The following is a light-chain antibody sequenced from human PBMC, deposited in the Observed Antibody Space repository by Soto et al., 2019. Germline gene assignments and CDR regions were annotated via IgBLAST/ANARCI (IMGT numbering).Light chain of an antibody. CDR2: KAS. Sequence: DIQITQSPSTLSASVGDRVTITCRASQSISTWLAWYQQKPGKAPKLLIYKASSLESGVPSRFSGSGSGTEFTLTISSLRPDDFATYYCQQYINRWTFGQGTKV. J-gene: IGKJ1*01. CDR1: QSISTW. CDR3: QQYINRWT. V-gene: IGKV1-5*03.